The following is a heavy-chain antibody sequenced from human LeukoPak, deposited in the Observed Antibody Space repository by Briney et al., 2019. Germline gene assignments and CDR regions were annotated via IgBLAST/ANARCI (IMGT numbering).Heavy chain of an antibody. Sequence: GGSLRLSCAASGFTFSSYAMSWVRQAPGKGLEWVSIVSGSGDSTYYADSVKGRFTISRDNSKNTLYLQMNSLRAEDTAVYYCAKDPLDIVLMVYAIVHWGQGTLVTVSS. J-gene: IGHJ4*02. CDR1: GFTFSSYA. CDR2: VSGSGDST. CDR3: AKDPLDIVLMVYAIVH. V-gene: IGHV3-23*01. D-gene: IGHD2-8*01.